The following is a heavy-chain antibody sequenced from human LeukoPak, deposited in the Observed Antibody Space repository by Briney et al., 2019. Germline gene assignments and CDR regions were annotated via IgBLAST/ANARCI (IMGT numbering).Heavy chain of an antibody. J-gene: IGHJ4*02. Sequence: SETLSLTCTVSGGSISTYYWSWIRQPPGKGLEWIGYIYYRGSTNYNPSLKSRVTISVDTSKNQFSLKLRSVTAADTAVYYCASGDAAMNLVRNWGQGTLVTVSS. V-gene: IGHV4-59*01. D-gene: IGHD5-18*01. CDR1: GGSISTYY. CDR3: ASGDAAMNLVRN. CDR2: IYYRGST.